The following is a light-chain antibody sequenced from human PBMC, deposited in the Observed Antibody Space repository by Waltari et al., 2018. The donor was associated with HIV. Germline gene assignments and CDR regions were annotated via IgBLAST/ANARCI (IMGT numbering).Light chain of an antibody. V-gene: IGKV1-NL1*01. Sequence: DIQMTQSPSSLSASVGDRVTITCRASQVISNSLAWYQQRPGKAPKLLVYDASRLESGVPSRISGSGGGTDFTLTITTLQPEDFATYFCQQYYNIPRTFGQGTVVEV. CDR1: QVISNS. J-gene: IGKJ2*01. CDR2: DAS. CDR3: QQYYNIPRT.